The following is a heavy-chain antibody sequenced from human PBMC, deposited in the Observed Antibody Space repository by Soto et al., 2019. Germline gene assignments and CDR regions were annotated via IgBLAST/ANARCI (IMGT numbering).Heavy chain of an antibody. CDR3: AKVADSSSWYFEGQWYYYYYYMDV. V-gene: IGHV3-23*01. D-gene: IGHD6-13*01. CDR2: ISGSGGST. Sequence: GGSLRLSCAASGFTFSSYAMSWVRQAPGKGLEWVSAISGSGGSTYYADSVKGRFTISRDNSKNTLYLQMNSLRAEDTAVYYCAKVADSSSWYFEGQWYYYYYYMDVWGKGTTVTVSS. J-gene: IGHJ6*03. CDR1: GFTFSSYA.